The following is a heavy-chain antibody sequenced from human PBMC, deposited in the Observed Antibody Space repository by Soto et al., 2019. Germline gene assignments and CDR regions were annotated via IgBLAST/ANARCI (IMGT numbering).Heavy chain of an antibody. CDR2: MNSRGGTT. J-gene: IGHJ3*01. D-gene: IGHD5-12*01. Sequence: EVQLVESGGGLAQHGGSLRLSCAASGFDFSSYEMDWVRQAPGKGLEWVAYMNSRGGTTYYADSVKGRFTISRDNAKNSLYLEMNSLRAEDTAVYYCAKEKSVMNSGYDAFDVWGQGTMVTVS. CDR1: GFDFSSYE. V-gene: IGHV3-48*03. CDR3: AKEKSVMNSGYDAFDV.